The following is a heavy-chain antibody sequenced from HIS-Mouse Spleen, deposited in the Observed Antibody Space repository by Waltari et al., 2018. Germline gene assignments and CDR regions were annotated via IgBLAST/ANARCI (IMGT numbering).Heavy chain of an antibody. Sequence: QITLKESGPTLVKPTQTLTLTCTFSGFSLSTSGVGVGWIRQPPGKALEWLAHIFSNDEKSYSTSLKSRLTISKDTSKSQVVLTMTNMDPVDTATYYCARIELGSSWYGAFDIWGQGTMVTVSS. J-gene: IGHJ3*02. D-gene: IGHD6-13*01. CDR1: GFSLSTSGVG. V-gene: IGHV2-26*01. CDR3: ARIELGSSWYGAFDI. CDR2: IFSNDEK.